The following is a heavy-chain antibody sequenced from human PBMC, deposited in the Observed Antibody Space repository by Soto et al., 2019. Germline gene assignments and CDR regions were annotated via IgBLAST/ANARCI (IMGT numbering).Heavy chain of an antibody. CDR3: ARSGDYYDSSGYQMGAFDI. J-gene: IGHJ3*02. Sequence: ASVKVSCKASGYTFTSYAMHWVRQAPGQRLEWMGWINAGNGNTKYSQKFQGRVTITRDTSASTAYMELSSLRSEDTAVYYCARSGDYYDSSGYQMGAFDIWGQGTMVTVSS. CDR1: GYTFTSYA. D-gene: IGHD3-22*01. CDR2: INAGNGNT. V-gene: IGHV1-3*01.